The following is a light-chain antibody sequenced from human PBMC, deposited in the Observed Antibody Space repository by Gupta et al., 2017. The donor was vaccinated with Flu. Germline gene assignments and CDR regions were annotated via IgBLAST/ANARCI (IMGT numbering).Light chain of an antibody. V-gene: IGLV2-11*03. Sequence: TTSDVGGYYFVSWYQQRSGKAPKLIIYNVDKRPSGVPGRFSGSKSGNTASLTVSGLQAEDEADYYCCSYTRSSTWVFGGGTKLSVL. J-gene: IGLJ3*02. CDR1: TSDVGGYYF. CDR2: NVD. CDR3: CSYTRSSTWV.